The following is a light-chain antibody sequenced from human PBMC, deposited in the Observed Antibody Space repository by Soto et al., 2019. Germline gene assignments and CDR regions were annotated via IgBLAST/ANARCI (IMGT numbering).Light chain of an antibody. V-gene: IGKV3-11*01. J-gene: IGKJ3*01. CDR3: QQRSNWPLT. Sequence: EIVMTQSPATLSVSPGERATLSCIASQSVSSYLAWYQQKPGQAPRLLIYDASNRATGIPARFSGSGSGTDFTLTISSLEPEDFAVYYCQQRSNWPLTFGPGTKVDIK. CDR2: DAS. CDR1: QSVSSY.